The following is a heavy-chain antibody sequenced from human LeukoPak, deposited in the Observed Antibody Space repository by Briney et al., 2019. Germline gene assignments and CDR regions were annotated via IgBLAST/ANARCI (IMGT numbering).Heavy chain of an antibody. V-gene: IGHV3-74*01. CDR3: ASDSPYYGMDV. J-gene: IGHJ6*02. CDR2: INSDGSAT. CDR1: GFTFSSYW. Sequence: GGSLRLSCAASGFTFSSYWMSWVRQVPGKGLLWVSRINSDGSATIYADSVRGRFTISRDNAKNTLYLQMSGLRVEDTAVYHCASDSPYYGMDVWGQGTTVTVSS.